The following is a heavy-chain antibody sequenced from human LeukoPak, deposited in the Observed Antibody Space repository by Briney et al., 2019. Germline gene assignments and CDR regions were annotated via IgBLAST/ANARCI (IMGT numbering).Heavy chain of an antibody. V-gene: IGHV3-48*03. Sequence: PGGSLRFSCAASGFTSSSYEMNWVRQAPGEGREWVSHISSSGSTKHYADSVKGRLTISRDNAKNSLYLQMNSLRGEDTAVYYCARELVAGSFDYWGQGTLVTVSS. CDR1: GFTSSSYE. D-gene: IGHD6-19*01. CDR2: ISSSGSTK. CDR3: ARELVAGSFDY. J-gene: IGHJ4*02.